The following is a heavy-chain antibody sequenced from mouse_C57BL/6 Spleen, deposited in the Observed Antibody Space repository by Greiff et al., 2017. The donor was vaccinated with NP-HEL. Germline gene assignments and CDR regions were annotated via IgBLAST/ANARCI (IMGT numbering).Heavy chain of an antibody. CDR2: IYPGDGDT. J-gene: IGHJ4*01. CDR1: GYAFSSSW. V-gene: IGHV1-82*01. CDR3: ARSWGYYAMDY. Sequence: VKVVESGPELVKPGASVKISCKASGYAFSSSWMNWVKQRPGKGLEWIGRIYPGDGDTNYNGKFKGKATLTADKSSSTAYMQLSRLTSEDSAVYLWARSWGYYAMDYWGQGTSVTVSS.